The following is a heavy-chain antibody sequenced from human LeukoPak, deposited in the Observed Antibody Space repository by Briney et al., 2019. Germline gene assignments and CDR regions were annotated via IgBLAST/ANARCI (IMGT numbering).Heavy chain of an antibody. CDR3: ARLPFVVVPAAIHY. D-gene: IGHD2-2*01. V-gene: IGHV4-59*08. J-gene: IGHJ4*02. CDR1: GGSISSHY. Sequence: PSETLSLTCTVSGGSISSHYWSWIRQPPGKGLEWIGYIYYSGSTNYNPSLKSRVTISVDTSKNQFSLKLSSVTAADTAVYYCARLPFVVVPAAIHYWGQGTLVTVSS. CDR2: IYYSGST.